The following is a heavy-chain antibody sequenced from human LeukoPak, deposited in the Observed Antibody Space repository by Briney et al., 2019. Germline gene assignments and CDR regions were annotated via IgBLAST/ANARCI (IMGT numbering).Heavy chain of an antibody. V-gene: IGHV3-7*02. CDR2: IKQDGSEQ. D-gene: IGHD4-17*01. Sequence: PGGSLRLSCAASGFSLSAYWMNWVRQAPGRGLEWVGNIKQDGSEQYYVDSVKGRFTISRDNAKNSLYLQMNSLRAEDTAVYYCAGGEYAGYWGQGTLVTVSS. CDR1: GFSLSAYW. CDR3: AGGEYAGY. J-gene: IGHJ4*02.